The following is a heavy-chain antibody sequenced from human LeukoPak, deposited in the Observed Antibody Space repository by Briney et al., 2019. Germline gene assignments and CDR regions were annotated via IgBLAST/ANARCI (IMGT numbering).Heavy chain of an antibody. J-gene: IGHJ4*02. CDR2: IKEDGSEK. V-gene: IGHV3-7*01. CDR3: SRDSRIAMAGQDS. D-gene: IGHD6-19*01. CDR1: GFTFSSYA. Sequence: LPGGSLRLSCAASGFTFSSYAMNWVRQAPGKGLEWVANIKEDGSEKYYVDSVKGRFTISRDNSKNSVYLQMNSLRAEDTAVYYCSRDSRIAMAGQDSWGQGTLVTVSS.